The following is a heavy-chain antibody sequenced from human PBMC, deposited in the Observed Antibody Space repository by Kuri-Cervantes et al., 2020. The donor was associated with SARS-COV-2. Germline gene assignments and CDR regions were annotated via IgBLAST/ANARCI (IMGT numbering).Heavy chain of an antibody. CDR1: GYTFTSYY. D-gene: IGHD2-2*01. CDR2: INPSGGST. J-gene: IGHJ5*02. CDR3: ATGPVVPAATNWFDP. V-gene: IGHV1-46*01. Sequence: DSVKVSFKASGYTFTSYYMHWVRQAPGQGLEWMGIINPSGGSTSYAQKFQGRVTMTRDTSTNTAYMELSSLRSEDTAVYHCATGPVVPAATNWFDPWGQGTLVTVSS.